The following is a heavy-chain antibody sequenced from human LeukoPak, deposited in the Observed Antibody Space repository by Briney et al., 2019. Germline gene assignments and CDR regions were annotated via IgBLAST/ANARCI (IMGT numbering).Heavy chain of an antibody. J-gene: IGHJ4*02. Sequence: GGSLILSCAASGFTFSSYWMHWVRQAPGKGLVWVSRINSDGSSTFYADSVKGRFTTSRDNAENTVYLQMNSLRADDTAVYYCARIPGGSGSQYDYWGQGTLVIVSS. CDR3: ARIPGGSGSQYDY. CDR2: INSDGSST. V-gene: IGHV3-74*01. D-gene: IGHD3-10*01. CDR1: GFTFSSYW.